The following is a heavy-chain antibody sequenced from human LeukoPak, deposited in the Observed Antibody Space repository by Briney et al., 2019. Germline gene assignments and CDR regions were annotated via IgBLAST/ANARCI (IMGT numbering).Heavy chain of an antibody. V-gene: IGHV3-72*01. J-gene: IGHJ4*02. CDR1: GFTFSSYA. CDR3: VRVASLTFDY. Sequence: GGSLRLSCAASGFTFSSYAMSWVRQAPGKGLEWVGRIRNKPNSYSTEYAASVKGGFTISRDDSKNSLYLQMSSLKTEDTAVYYCVRVASLTFDYWGQGTLVTVSS. CDR2: IRNKPNSYST. D-gene: IGHD2-15*01.